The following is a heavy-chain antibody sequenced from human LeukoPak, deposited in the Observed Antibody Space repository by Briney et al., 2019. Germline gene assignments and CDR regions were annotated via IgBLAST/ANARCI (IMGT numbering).Heavy chain of an antibody. J-gene: IGHJ4*02. D-gene: IGHD2-2*02. Sequence: ASVKVSCKASGYTFTGYYMHWVRQAPGQGLEWMGWINPNSGATNYAQKLQGRVTMTTDTSTSTAYMELRSLRSDDTALYYCARTCSSSSCYMVHWGQGTLVTVSS. V-gene: IGHV1-2*02. CDR2: INPNSGAT. CDR1: GYTFTGYY. CDR3: ARTCSSSSCYMVH.